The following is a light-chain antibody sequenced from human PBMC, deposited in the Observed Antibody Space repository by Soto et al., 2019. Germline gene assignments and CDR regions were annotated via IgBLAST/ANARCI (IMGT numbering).Light chain of an antibody. CDR3: QQYNTYFRT. Sequence: DVQMTQSPSTVSASVGDRVTITCRASQNIDSWLALYQQKPGKAPKVLIYKASTLESGVPSRFSGSRSGTEFTLTINNLQPDDFATYHCQQYNTYFRTFGQGTKVEIK. V-gene: IGKV1-5*03. CDR2: KAS. CDR1: QNIDSW. J-gene: IGKJ1*01.